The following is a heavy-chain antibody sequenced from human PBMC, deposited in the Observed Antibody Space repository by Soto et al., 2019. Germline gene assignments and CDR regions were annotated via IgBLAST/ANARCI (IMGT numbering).Heavy chain of an antibody. V-gene: IGHV3-23*01. CDR3: AKDRGGTMIVVVPFDY. CDR1: GFTFSSYA. J-gene: IGHJ4*02. CDR2: ISGSGGST. D-gene: IGHD3-22*01. Sequence: GGSLRLSCAASGFTFSSYAMSWVHQAPGKGLEWVSAISGSGGSTYYADSVKGRFTISRDNSKNTLYLQMNSLRAEDTAVYYCAKDRGGTMIVVVPFDYWGQGTLVTVSS.